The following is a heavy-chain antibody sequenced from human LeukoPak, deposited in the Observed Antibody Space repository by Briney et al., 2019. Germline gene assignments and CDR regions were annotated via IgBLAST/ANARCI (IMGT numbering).Heavy chain of an antibody. CDR3: ARDSGGTFDY. Sequence: GGSLRLSCAASGFTFSSYGTHWVREAPGKGLERVAGIWYDGSNKYYADSAKGRFTISRDDSKNTLYLQMNSLRPEDTTGFYCARDSGGTFDYWGQGTLVTVSS. D-gene: IGHD1/OR15-1a*01. J-gene: IGHJ4*02. CDR2: IWYDGSNK. V-gene: IGHV3-33*01. CDR1: GFTFSSYG.